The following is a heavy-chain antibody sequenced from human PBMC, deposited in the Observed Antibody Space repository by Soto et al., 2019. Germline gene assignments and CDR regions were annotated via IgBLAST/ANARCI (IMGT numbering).Heavy chain of an antibody. D-gene: IGHD6-19*01. CDR3: ARMACLRRWLVKALLM. Sequence: PGGSLRLSCAASGFTVSTNYISWVRQAPGKGLEWVSIIYNGGKTYYADSVKGRFVISVDKSKNTLYLQMSCLTVEDTAVYYCARMACLRRWLVKALLMWGQGTMVTVSS. J-gene: IGHJ4*03. CDR1: GFTVSTNY. V-gene: IGHV3-53*01. CDR2: IYNGGKT.